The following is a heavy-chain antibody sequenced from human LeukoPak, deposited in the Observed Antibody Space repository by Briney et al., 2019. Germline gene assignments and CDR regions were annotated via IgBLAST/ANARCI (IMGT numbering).Heavy chain of an antibody. D-gene: IGHD3-22*01. CDR1: GFTFSSYE. CDR2: ICSSGSTI. Sequence: PAESLTLSCAASGFTFSSYEMNWIRQAQGKGLEWISYICSSGSTIYYADSVKGRFNISRDNAKNSLYLQMNSLRAEDTAVYYCATYYDSAGFDFDYWGQGTLVTVSP. V-gene: IGHV3-48*03. J-gene: IGHJ4*02. CDR3: ATYYDSAGFDFDY.